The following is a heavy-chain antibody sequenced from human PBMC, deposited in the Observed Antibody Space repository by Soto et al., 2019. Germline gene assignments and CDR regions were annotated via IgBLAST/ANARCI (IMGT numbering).Heavy chain of an antibody. CDR2: LYWDDDE. V-gene: IGHV2-5*02. J-gene: IGHJ4*02. CDR1: WFSLSTRGVG. Sequence: QITLNESGPTLVKPTQTLTLTCTFSWFSLSTRGVGVGWIRQPPGKALEWLARLYWDDDERYSPSLISRLTITKDTAKTQVFLTMTNVDPVDTATYYCAHRPRGFTYFFDYWGQGTLVTVSS. CDR3: AHRPRGFTYFFDY.